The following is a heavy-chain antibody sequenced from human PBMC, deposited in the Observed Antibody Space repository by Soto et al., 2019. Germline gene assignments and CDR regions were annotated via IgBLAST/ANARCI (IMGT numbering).Heavy chain of an antibody. D-gene: IGHD3-10*01. CDR3: ARDRITRVRGAVAAFDI. Sequence: QVQLQESGPGLLKPSQTLSLTCTVSGGSISSGDYYWSWVRQPPGKGLEWIGYIYYSGSTWYNPSLKSRVTISIDTAKNQFSLKLRSVTSADTAVYYCARDRITRVRGAVAAFDIWGQGTMVTVSS. J-gene: IGHJ3*02. CDR1: GGSISSGDYY. CDR2: IYYSGST. V-gene: IGHV4-30-4*01.